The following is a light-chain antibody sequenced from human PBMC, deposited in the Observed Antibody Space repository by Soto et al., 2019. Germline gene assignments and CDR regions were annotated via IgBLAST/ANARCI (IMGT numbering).Light chain of an antibody. CDR2: ENN. J-gene: IGLJ2*01. V-gene: IGLV1-51*02. CDR3: GTWQSSLSAWV. CDR1: SSNIGNNY. Sequence: QSALTQPPSVSAAPGQTVTISCSGSSSNIGNNYVSWYQHLPGTAPKLLIYENNKRPSGIPDRFSGSKSGTSATLGITGLQTGDEAEYYCGTWQSSLSAWVFGGGTKLTVL.